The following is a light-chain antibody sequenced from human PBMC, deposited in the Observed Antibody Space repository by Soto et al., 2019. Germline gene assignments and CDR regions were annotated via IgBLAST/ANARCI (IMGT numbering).Light chain of an antibody. CDR3: QQYGNSPFS. V-gene: IGKV3-20*01. J-gene: IGKJ3*01. Sequence: EIVLTQSPGILSLSPGDRATLSCRASQSVSDKYLACHQQKPGQAPRLLMFEASTRATGIPDRFSGSGSGTDFTLTISRVEPEDFAVYYCQQYGNSPFSFGPGTKVDVK. CDR1: QSVSDKY. CDR2: EAS.